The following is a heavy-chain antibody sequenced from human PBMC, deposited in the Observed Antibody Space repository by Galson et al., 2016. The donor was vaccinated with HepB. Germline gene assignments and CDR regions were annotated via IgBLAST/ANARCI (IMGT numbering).Heavy chain of an antibody. Sequence: SLRLSCAASGFTFSNYAMHWVRQAPGKGLEWVTIIWFDGSNKYYADSVKGRVTISRDNSKNTLYLQMNSLRAEDTAVYYCAREDHGPVAAFDYWGQGTLVTVSS. J-gene: IGHJ4*02. CDR1: GFTFSNYA. V-gene: IGHV3-33*01. CDR3: AREDHGPVAAFDY. D-gene: IGHD4-17*01. CDR2: IWFDGSNK.